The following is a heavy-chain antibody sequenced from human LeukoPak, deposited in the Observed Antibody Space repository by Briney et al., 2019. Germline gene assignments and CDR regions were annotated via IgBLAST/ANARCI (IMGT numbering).Heavy chain of an antibody. J-gene: IGHJ5*02. V-gene: IGHV3-74*01. Sequence: GGSLRLSCAASGITFGNNWMHWVRQGPGKGLVWISRINSDGGGAIYADSVKGRFTVSRDNAKNTLYLQMNSLRAEGTAVYYCARDVPHNWFDTWGQGTLVTVSS. CDR1: GITFGNNW. CDR3: ARDVPHNWFDT. CDR2: INSDGGGA.